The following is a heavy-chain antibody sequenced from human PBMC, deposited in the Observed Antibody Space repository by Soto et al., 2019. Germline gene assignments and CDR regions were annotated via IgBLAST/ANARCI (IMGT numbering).Heavy chain of an antibody. J-gene: IGHJ5*02. CDR2: IYYSGST. V-gene: IGHV4-59*01. CDR3: ARVLNPGFGELNWFDP. D-gene: IGHD3-10*01. CDR1: GGSISSYY. Sequence: QVQLQESGPGLVKPSETLSLTCTVSGGSISSYYWSWIRQPPGKGLEWIGYIYYSGSTNYNPSLKSRVTISVDTSKNQFSLKLSSVTAADTAVYYCARVLNPGFGELNWFDPWGQGTLVTVSS.